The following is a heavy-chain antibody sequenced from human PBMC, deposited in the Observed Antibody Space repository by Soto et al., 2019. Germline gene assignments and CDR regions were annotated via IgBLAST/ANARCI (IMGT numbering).Heavy chain of an antibody. CDR2: IYYTGHT. V-gene: IGHV4-31*03. Sequence: PSETLSLTCSVSGGYISSGGNYWSWIRQHPGKGLEWIGFIYYTGHTKYNASLKSRASISADMSKNQFSLTLTSVTAADTAVYYCAREDINESFFDYWGPGILVTVSS. CDR1: GGYISSGGNY. CDR3: AREDINESFFDY. J-gene: IGHJ4*02. D-gene: IGHD2-8*01.